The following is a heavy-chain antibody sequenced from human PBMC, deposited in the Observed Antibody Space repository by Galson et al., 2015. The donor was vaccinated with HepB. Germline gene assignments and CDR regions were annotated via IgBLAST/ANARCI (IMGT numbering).Heavy chain of an antibody. CDR2: IRYDGSNK. V-gene: IGHV3-30*02. CDR1: GFTFSSYG. Sequence: SLRLSCAASGFTFSSYGMQWVRQAPGKGLEWVTLIRYDGSNKYYADSVKGRFTISRDNSKNTLYLQMNSLRAEDTAVYYCAKTAIAAAGGYFDYWGQGTLVTVSS. J-gene: IGHJ4*02. D-gene: IGHD6-13*01. CDR3: AKTAIAAAGGYFDY.